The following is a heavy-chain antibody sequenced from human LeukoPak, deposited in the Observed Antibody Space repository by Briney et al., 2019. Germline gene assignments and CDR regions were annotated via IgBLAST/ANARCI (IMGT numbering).Heavy chain of an antibody. D-gene: IGHD1-26*01. V-gene: IGHV4-4*09. CDR2: IHSSGYT. J-gene: IGHJ5*02. Sequence: PSETLSLTCTVSGGAISSYYWSWIRQPPGQGLEWIAYIHSSGYTNYNPSLQSRVTISVDTSKNQFSLKVSSLTAADTAVYYCAKRQGPNSGSYDYFDPWGQGTLVTVSS. CDR1: GGAISSYY. CDR3: AKRQGPNSGSYDYFDP.